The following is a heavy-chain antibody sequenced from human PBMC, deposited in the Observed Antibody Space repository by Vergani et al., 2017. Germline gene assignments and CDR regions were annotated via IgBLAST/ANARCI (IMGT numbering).Heavy chain of an antibody. CDR2: ISFDGTNE. D-gene: IGHD2-2*02. V-gene: IGHV3-30-3*01. CDR1: GFALNRHA. J-gene: IGHJ4*02. Sequence: VQLVNSGGGFVQPGESLRLSCVVSGFALNRHAMYWVRQAPGKGLEWVVGISFDGTNEYYPDLVKGRFTISRDIAKNTLYLQVRSLRLEDTGVYHCVRDRGLCAGGRCYTEAWDYWGQGTPVTVSS. CDR3: VRDRGLCAGGRCYTEAWDY.